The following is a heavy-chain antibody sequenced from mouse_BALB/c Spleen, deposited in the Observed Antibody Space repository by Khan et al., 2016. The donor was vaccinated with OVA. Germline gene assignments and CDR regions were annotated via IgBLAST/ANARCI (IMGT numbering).Heavy chain of an antibody. J-gene: IGHJ4*01. V-gene: IGHV3-2*02. Sequence: LVESGPGLVKPSQSLSLTCTVTGYSITSDYAWNWIRQFPGNKLEWMGYISSSGSTNYNPALKSRISITRDTSKNQFFLQLNSVTTEDTATYYCARDGSRYNYAMDYWGQGTSVTVSS. D-gene: IGHD2-3*01. CDR2: ISSSGST. CDR3: ARDGSRYNYAMDY. CDR1: GYSITSDYA.